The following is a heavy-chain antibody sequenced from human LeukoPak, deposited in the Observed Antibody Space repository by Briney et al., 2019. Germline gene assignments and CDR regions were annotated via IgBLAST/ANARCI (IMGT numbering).Heavy chain of an antibody. CDR2: VSTSGST. CDR1: GGSISSGTYY. J-gene: IGHJ4*02. V-gene: IGHV4-61*02. Sequence: SQTLSLTCTVSGGSISSGTYYWSWIRQPAGKGLEWIGRVSTSGSTNYNPSLKSRVTISIDTSNNQFSLKVRSVTAADTAVYYCARDRGVRGVYFDYWGQGTLVTVSS. D-gene: IGHD3-10*01. CDR3: ARDRGVRGVYFDY.